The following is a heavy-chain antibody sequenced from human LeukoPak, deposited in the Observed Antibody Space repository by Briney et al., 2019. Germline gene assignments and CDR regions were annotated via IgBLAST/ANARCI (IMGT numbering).Heavy chain of an antibody. D-gene: IGHD2-21*02. CDR1: GGTFSSYA. V-gene: IGHV1-8*03. CDR2: MNPHSGNT. J-gene: IGHJ4*02. Sequence: ASVKVSCKASGGTFSSYAISWVRQATGQGLEWMGWMNPHSGNTGYAQKFQGRVTITRNTSISTAYMELSSLRSEDTAVYYCARGGAVVTAADYWGQGTLVTVSS. CDR3: ARGGAVVTAADY.